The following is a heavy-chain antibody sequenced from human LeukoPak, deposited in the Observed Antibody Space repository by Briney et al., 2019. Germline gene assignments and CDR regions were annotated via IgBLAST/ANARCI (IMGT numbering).Heavy chain of an antibody. Sequence: GSLRLSCAASGFTFSNYAMSWVRQAPGKGLEWIGYIYYSGSTNYNPSPKSRVTISANTSKNHFPLKLSSGTAADAAVYYCARVVCGGRCYFPYFYMDVWGKGTTVTVSS. J-gene: IGHJ6*03. D-gene: IGHD2-15*01. CDR2: IYYSGST. CDR3: ARVVCGGRCYFPYFYMDV. V-gene: IGHV4-59*01. CDR1: GFTFSNYA.